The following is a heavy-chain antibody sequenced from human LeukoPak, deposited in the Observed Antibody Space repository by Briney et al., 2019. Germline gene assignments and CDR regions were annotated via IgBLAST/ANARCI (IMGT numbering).Heavy chain of an antibody. J-gene: IGHJ4*02. CDR2: IYSGGTT. Sequence: GGSLRLSCAASGFTVSSSYMIWVRQAPGKGLEWVSVIYSGGTTYYADSVKGRFTISRDNSKNTLYLQMNSLRTEDTAVYYCAIPGDYWGQGTLVSVSS. V-gene: IGHV3-53*05. CDR3: AIPGDY. CDR1: GFTVSSSY.